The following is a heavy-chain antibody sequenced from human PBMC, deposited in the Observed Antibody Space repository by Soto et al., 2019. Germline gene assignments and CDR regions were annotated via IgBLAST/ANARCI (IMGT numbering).Heavy chain of an antibody. Sequence: PSETLSLTCAVSGGSTSSSSYYWGWIRQPPGKGLEWIGSVFYSGSTYYNPSLESRLTISVDTSKNQFSLKLSSVTAADTAVYYCAKTKTTMGLGYFDYWGQGALVTVSS. V-gene: IGHV4-39*01. CDR1: GGSTSSSSYY. CDR2: VFYSGST. D-gene: IGHD3-16*01. J-gene: IGHJ4*02. CDR3: AKTKTTMGLGYFDY.